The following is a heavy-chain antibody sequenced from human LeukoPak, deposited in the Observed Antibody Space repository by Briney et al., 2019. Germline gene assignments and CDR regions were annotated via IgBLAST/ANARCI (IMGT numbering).Heavy chain of an antibody. CDR3: ARVEAYCSRTSYFDY. J-gene: IGHJ4*02. CDR2: ISGYSGNT. Sequence: ASVKVSCKASGYTFTSYGVSWVRQVPGQGLEWMGWISGYSGNTEYAQHLQGRVTMTTDTSTSTAYMELRSLRSDDTALYYCARVEAYCSRTSYFDYWGLGTLVTVSS. CDR1: GYTFTSYG. D-gene: IGHD2-2*01. V-gene: IGHV1-18*01.